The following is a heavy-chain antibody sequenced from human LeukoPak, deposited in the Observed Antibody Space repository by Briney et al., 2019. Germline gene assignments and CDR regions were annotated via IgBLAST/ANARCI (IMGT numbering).Heavy chain of an antibody. Sequence: GGSLRLSCAASGFTFSDYYMSWIRQAPGKGLEWISYISSSGSTIYYADSVKGRFTISRDNAKNSLYLQMNSLRAEDTAVYYCAGVRYYDFWSGYYSSGEDYYYMDVWGKGTTVTVSS. J-gene: IGHJ6*03. CDR3: AGVRYYDFWSGYYSSGEDYYYMDV. V-gene: IGHV3-11*04. D-gene: IGHD3-3*01. CDR1: GFTFSDYY. CDR2: ISSSGSTI.